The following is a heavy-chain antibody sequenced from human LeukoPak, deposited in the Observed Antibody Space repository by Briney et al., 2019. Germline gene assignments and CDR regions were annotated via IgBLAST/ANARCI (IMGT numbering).Heavy chain of an antibody. CDR2: ISGSGGST. CDR3: AKAGSYGYYYYYGMDV. V-gene: IGHV3-23*01. CDR1: GFTFSSYA. D-gene: IGHD5-18*01. J-gene: IGHJ6*02. Sequence: GGSPRLSCAASGFTFSSYAMSWVRQAPGKGLEWVSAISGSGGSTYYADSVKGRFTISRDNSKNTLYLQMNSLRAEDTAVYYCAKAGSYGYYYYYGMDVWGQGTTVTVSS.